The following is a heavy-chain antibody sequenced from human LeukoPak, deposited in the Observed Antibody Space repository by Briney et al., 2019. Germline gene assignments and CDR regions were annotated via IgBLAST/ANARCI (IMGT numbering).Heavy chain of an antibody. V-gene: IGHV1-18*01. CDR2: SSAYNGNT. D-gene: IGHD3-22*01. J-gene: IGHJ3*02. CDR1: GYTFTSYG. CDR3: ARLFSVGYDSSAPLAFDI. Sequence: ASVKVSCKASGYTFTSYGISWVRQAPGRGLEWMGWSSAYNGNTNYAQKLQGRVTMTTDTSTSTAYMELRSLRSDDTAVYYCARLFSVGYDSSAPLAFDIWGQGTMVTVSS.